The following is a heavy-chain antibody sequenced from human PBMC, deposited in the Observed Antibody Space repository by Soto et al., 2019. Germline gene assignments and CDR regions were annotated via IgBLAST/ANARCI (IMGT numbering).Heavy chain of an antibody. CDR3: ARLEWFAELYFDY. J-gene: IGHJ4*02. CDR1: GVSVSSASYY. Sequence: ASETLSLTCAVSGVSVSSASYYWSWVRQPPGRGLEWIGYISYSGSTNYNPSLTSRITISLDTSKNQFSLKLSSVTTADTAVYYCARLEWFAELYFDYWGQGSLVTVSS. V-gene: IGHV4-61*01. CDR2: ISYSGST. D-gene: IGHD3-3*01.